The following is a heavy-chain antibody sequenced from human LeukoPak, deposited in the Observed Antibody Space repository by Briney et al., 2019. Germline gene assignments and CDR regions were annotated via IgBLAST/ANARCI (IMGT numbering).Heavy chain of an antibody. CDR1: GGSFSGYY. CDR3: ASNYYGSGSCYFADY. D-gene: IGHD3-10*01. V-gene: IGHV4-34*01. J-gene: IGHJ4*02. Sequence: SETLSLTCAVYGGSFSGYYWSWIRQPPGKGLEWIGEINHSGSTNYNPSLKSRVTISVDTSKNQFSLKLSSVTAADTAVYYCASNYYGSGSCYFADYWGQGTLVTVSS. CDR2: INHSGST.